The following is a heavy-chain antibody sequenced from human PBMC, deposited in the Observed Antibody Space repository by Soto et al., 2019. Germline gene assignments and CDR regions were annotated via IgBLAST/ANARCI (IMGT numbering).Heavy chain of an antibody. D-gene: IGHD3-22*01. CDR3: AGHSSGVPGYYYGMDV. V-gene: IGHV1-69*12. Sequence: QVQLVQSGAEVKKPGSSVKVSCKASGGTFSSYAISWVRQAPGQGLEWRGGIIPIFDTADYAQKFQGRVTMTADESTNTAYMELSSLRSEDTAVYYCAGHSSGVPGYYYGMDVWGQGTTVTVSS. CDR2: IIPIFDTA. CDR1: GGTFSSYA. J-gene: IGHJ6*02.